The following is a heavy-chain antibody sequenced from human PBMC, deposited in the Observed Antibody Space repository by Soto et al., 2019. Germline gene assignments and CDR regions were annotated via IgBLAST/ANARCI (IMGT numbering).Heavy chain of an antibody. Sequence: ASVKVSCKASGYTFTGYYVHWVRQAPGQGLEWMGWINPNSGDTYLAQRFQGRVTMNRDTSIGTAYMELRGLTSDDTAEYYCAKGGAIVAAGTRIYLYNAMDVWGQGTTVTVSS. V-gene: IGHV1-2*02. CDR3: AKGGAIVAAGTRIYLYNAMDV. CDR2: INPNSGDT. J-gene: IGHJ6*02. CDR1: GYTFTGYY. D-gene: IGHD1-26*01.